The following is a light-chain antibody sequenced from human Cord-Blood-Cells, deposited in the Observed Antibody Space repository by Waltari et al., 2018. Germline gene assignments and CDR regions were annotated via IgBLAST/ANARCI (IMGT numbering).Light chain of an antibody. J-gene: IGKJ1*01. CDR3: QQSYSTPRWT. CDR2: AAY. Sequence: DIKMTQSPSSLSASVGDRVTIPCRASQSISSYLNRYQQKPGKAPKLLIYAAYSLQSGVPSKFSGSGSGTDFTLTISSLQPEDFATYYCQQSYSTPRWTFGQGTKVEIK. CDR1: QSISSY. V-gene: IGKV1-39*01.